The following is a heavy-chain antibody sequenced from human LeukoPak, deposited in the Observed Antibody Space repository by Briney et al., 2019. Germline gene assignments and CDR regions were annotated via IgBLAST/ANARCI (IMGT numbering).Heavy chain of an antibody. CDR1: GGSISSSSYY. Sequence: SETLSLTCTVSGGSISSSSYYWGWIRQPPGKGLEWIGSIYYSGSTYYNPSLKSRVTISVDTSKNQFSLKLSSVTAADTAVYYCARDPSIVVVPAATNWFDPWGQGTLATVSS. J-gene: IGHJ5*02. CDR2: IYYSGST. CDR3: ARDPSIVVVPAATNWFDP. D-gene: IGHD2-2*01. V-gene: IGHV4-39*02.